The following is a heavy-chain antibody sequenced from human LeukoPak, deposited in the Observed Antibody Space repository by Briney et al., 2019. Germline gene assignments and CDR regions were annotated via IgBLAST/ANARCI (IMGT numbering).Heavy chain of an antibody. Sequence: GGSLRLSCGASGFTFNRDWMHWVRQAPGKGLVWVSRINGDGSSRSYADSVKGRFTISRDNAKNTLHLQMSGLRAEDTAVYYCAKDIQLSAWGLGTMVTVSS. CDR2: INGDGSSR. J-gene: IGHJ3*01. V-gene: IGHV3-74*01. CDR3: AKDIQLSA. D-gene: IGHD5-24*01. CDR1: GFTFNRDW.